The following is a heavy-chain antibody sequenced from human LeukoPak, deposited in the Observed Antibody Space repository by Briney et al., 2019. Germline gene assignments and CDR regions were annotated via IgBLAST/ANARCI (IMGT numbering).Heavy chain of an antibody. CDR3: ARTRDSDMYYFDS. D-gene: IGHD5-24*01. Sequence: SETLSLTCVVSGYSISRSKWWGWIRQPPGKGLEWIGYIYYSGSTYYNPSLKTRVTMSVDTSKNQFSLKLTSVTAVDTAIYYCARTRDSDMYYFDSWGQGTLVTVS. CDR2: IYYSGST. V-gene: IGHV4-28*01. J-gene: IGHJ4*02. CDR1: GYSISRSKW.